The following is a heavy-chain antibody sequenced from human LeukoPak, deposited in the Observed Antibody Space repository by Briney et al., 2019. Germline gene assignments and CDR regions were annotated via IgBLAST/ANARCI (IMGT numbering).Heavy chain of an antibody. CDR2: ISDSST. Sequence: PGGSLRLSCAASGFTFISYAMSWVRQAPGRRVQWVSAISDSSTKYADSVKGRFTISRDNSKNKLYLQMDSLRAEDTAIYYCAKLGYNWNNWFDPWGQGTLVTVSS. J-gene: IGHJ5*02. D-gene: IGHD1-20*01. CDR1: GFTFISYA. V-gene: IGHV3-23*01. CDR3: AKLGYNWNNWFDP.